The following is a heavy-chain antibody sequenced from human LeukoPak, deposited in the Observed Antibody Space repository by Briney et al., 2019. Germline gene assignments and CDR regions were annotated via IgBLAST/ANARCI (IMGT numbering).Heavy chain of an antibody. CDR1: GDSLSSNSAA. V-gene: IGHV6-1*01. J-gene: IGHJ6*02. CDR3: AKGYYGMDV. Sequence: SQTLSLTCALSGDSLSSNSAAWSWIRQSPSRGLEWLGRTYFRSKWYNDYAVSVQSRITIKADTSKNQFSLQLNSVTPEDTAVYYCAKGYYGMDVWGQGTTVTVSS. CDR2: TYFRSKWYN.